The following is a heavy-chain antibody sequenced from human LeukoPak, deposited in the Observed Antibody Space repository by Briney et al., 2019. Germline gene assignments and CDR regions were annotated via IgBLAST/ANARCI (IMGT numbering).Heavy chain of an antibody. J-gene: IGHJ3*02. V-gene: IGHV7-4-1*02. D-gene: IGHD3-22*01. CDR2: INTNTGNP. CDR3: ARDSAGYYYDSSGSYDAFDI. Sequence: GASVRVSCKASGYTFTSYAMNWVRQAPGQGLEWMGWINTNTGNPTYAQGFTGRFVFSLDTSVSTAYLQISSLKAEDTAVYYCARDSAGYYYDSSGSYDAFDIWGQGTMVTVSS. CDR1: GYTFTSYA.